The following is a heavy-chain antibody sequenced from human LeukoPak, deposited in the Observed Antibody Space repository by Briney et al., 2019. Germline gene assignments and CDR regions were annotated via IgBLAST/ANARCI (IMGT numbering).Heavy chain of an antibody. D-gene: IGHD2-15*01. V-gene: IGHV4-30-2*01. CDR1: GVSISSGGYS. J-gene: IGHJ2*01. Sequence: PSETLSLTCAVSGVSISSGGYSWSWIRQPPGKGLEWIGYIYHSGSTYYNPSLKSRVTISVDRSKNQFSLKLSSVTAADTAVYYCARARVGYCSGGSCYSAGYSYGRYWYFDLWGRGTLVIVSS. CDR3: ARARVGYCSGGSCYSAGYSYGRYWYFDL. CDR2: IYHSGST.